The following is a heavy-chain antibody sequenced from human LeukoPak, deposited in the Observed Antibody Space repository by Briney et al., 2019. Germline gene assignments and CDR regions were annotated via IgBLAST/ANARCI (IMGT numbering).Heavy chain of an antibody. CDR3: AKALTVDTAMVPPFDY. CDR2: IRYDGSNK. J-gene: IGHJ4*02. D-gene: IGHD5-18*01. Sequence: GGSLRLSCAASGFTFSSYGMHWVRQAPGKGLEWVAFIRYDGSNKYYADSVKGRFTISRDNSKNTLYLQMNSLRAEDTAVYYCAKALTVDTAMVPPFDYWGQGTLVTVSS. V-gene: IGHV3-30*02. CDR1: GFTFSSYG.